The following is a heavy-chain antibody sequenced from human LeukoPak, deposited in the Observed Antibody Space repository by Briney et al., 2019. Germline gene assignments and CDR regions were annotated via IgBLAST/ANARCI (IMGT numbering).Heavy chain of an antibody. CDR3: AREGRQQRAYCMDV. Sequence: GGSLRLSCAASGFTFSSYDMHWVRQATGKGLEWVSAIGTAGDTYYPGSVKGRFTISRENAKNSLYPQMNSLRAGDTAVYYCAREGRQQRAYCMDVWGKGTTVTVSS. CDR1: GFTFSSYD. V-gene: IGHV3-13*01. CDR2: IGTAGDT. J-gene: IGHJ6*03. D-gene: IGHD6-13*01.